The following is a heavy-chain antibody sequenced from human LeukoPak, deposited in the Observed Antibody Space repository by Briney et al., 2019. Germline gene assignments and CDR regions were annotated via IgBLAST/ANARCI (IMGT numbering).Heavy chain of an antibody. Sequence: GGSLRLSCAASGFTFSSYAMSWVRQAPGKGLEWVSAISGSGYSTHYADAVKGRFTISRDNSKNTLYLQMNSLRAEDTAVYYCAKGIVASVPVYYFDYWGQGTLVTVSS. D-gene: IGHD5-12*01. V-gene: IGHV3-23*01. CDR2: ISGSGYST. CDR1: GFTFSSYA. CDR3: AKGIVASVPVYYFDY. J-gene: IGHJ4*02.